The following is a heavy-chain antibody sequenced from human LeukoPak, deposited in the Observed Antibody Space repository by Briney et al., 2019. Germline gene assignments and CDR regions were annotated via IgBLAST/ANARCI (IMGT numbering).Heavy chain of an antibody. CDR3: AHRLDDILTGYGSPLFDY. Sequence: SGPTLVKPTQTLTLTCTFSGFSLSTSGVGVGWIRQPPGKALEWLALIYWDDDKRYSPSLKSRLTITKDTSKNQVVLTMTNMDPVDTATYYCAHRLDDILTGYGSPLFDYWGQGTLVTVSS. D-gene: IGHD3-9*01. CDR1: GFSLSTSGVG. J-gene: IGHJ4*02. V-gene: IGHV2-5*02. CDR2: IYWDDDK.